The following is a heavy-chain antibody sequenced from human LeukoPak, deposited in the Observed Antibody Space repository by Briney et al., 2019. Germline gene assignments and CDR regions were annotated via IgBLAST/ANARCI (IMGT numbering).Heavy chain of an antibody. D-gene: IGHD5-18*01. Sequence: SETLSLTCTVSGGSIRSYYWSWIRQPPGKGLEWIGYIFCAGSTTYNPSLKSRVTISIDTSKNQFSLKLNSVTAADTAVYYCASGERGYSYGPLDFWGQGTLVTVSS. V-gene: IGHV4-4*09. CDR1: GGSIRSYY. J-gene: IGHJ4*02. CDR2: IFCAGST. CDR3: ASGERGYSYGPLDF.